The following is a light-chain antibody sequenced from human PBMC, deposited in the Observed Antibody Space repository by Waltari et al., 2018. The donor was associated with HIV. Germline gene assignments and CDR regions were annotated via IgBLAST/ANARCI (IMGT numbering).Light chain of an antibody. CDR2: EVT. CDR1: CSDLINYNY. J-gene: IGLJ1*01. CDR3: SSYAGSDNPYV. Sequence: QSALTLPPSASGSPGQSVPISCTGPCSDLINYNYVSSYQQYPGKSPNLIMFEVTKRHSGVPDRFAGSKSGDTASLTVSGLQAEDEADYYCSSYAGSDNPYVFGSGTKVTVL. V-gene: IGLV2-8*01.